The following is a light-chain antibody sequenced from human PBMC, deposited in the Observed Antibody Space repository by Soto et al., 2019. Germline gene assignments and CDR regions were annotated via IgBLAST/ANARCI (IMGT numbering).Light chain of an antibody. CDR1: QSVRSDY. CDR3: HQYGNSPLT. J-gene: IGKJ4*01. V-gene: IGKV3-20*01. Sequence: DIVLTHSRDTLSLSPGDRATLSCLASQSVRSDYFAWYQQKPGQPPRVILFGVSTRATAIPDRFSGSGSGTDFTLTISRLEPDDFGLYYCHQYGNSPLTFGGGTKVDIK. CDR2: GVS.